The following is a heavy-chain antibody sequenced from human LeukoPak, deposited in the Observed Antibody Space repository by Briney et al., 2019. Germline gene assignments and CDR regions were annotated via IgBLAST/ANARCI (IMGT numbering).Heavy chain of an antibody. CDR2: INSEGSST. CDR1: GFTFSSYW. V-gene: IGHV3-74*01. CDR3: ARDFSDVRGNIFDS. Sequence: GGSLRLSCAASGFTFSSYWMHWVRQAPGKGLVWVSRINSEGSSTIYADSVKGRFTISRDNAKNSVYLQMNSLRAEDTAVYYCARDFSDVRGNIFDSGGQGTLVTVSA. J-gene: IGHJ4*02. D-gene: IGHD3-10*02.